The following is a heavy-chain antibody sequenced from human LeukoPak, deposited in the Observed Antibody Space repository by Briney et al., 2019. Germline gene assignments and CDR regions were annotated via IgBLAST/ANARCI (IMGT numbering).Heavy chain of an antibody. V-gene: IGHV3-30*04. Sequence: GGSLRLSCAASGFTFSNYAMHWVRQAPGKGLEWVAVISYDGSNKYYADSVKGRFTISRDNAKNTLYLQLNSLRDEGTAVYYCARDGDPVTTFVDYYYYMAVWGKGTTVTVSS. J-gene: IGHJ6*03. CDR2: ISYDGSNK. CDR1: GFTFSNYA. D-gene: IGHD4-17*01. CDR3: ARDGDPVTTFVDYYYYMAV.